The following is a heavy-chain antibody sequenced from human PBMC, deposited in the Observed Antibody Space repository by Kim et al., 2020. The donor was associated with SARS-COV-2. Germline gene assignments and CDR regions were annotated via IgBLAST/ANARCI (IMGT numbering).Heavy chain of an antibody. V-gene: IGHV4-59*01. CDR3: AGRTSYYYYGMDV. CDR1: GGSISSYY. J-gene: IGHJ6*02. Sequence: SETLSLTCTVSGGSISSYYWSWIRQPPGKGLEWIGYIYYSGSTNYNPSLKSRVTISVDTSKNQFSLKLSSVTAADTAVYYCAGRTSYYYYGMDVWGQGTTVTVSS. CDR2: IYYSGST.